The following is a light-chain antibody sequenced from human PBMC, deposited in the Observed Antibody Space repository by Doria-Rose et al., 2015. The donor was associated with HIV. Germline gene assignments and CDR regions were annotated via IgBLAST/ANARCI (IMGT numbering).Light chain of an antibody. CDR3: HQYGTSWT. V-gene: IGKV3-20*01. J-gene: IGKJ1*01. CDR2: DGS. Sequence: EIVMTQSPGTLSSSPGERATPSCRASQSFSSTYLAWYQQKPGQAPSLLIYDGSTRATGIPDRFSASGSGTDFTLTINRLEPEDFALYYCHQYGTSWTFGQGTKVEI. CDR1: QSFSSTY.